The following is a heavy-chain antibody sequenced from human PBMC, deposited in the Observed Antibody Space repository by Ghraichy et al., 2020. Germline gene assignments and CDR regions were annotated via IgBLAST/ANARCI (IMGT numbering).Heavy chain of an antibody. CDR1: GFTFSSSS. Sequence: GGSLRLSCAASGFTFSSSSIHWVRQASGKGLEWVGRIRSNANSYETSYAVSGKGRFTISRDDSKNTESLKINSLKTEDTDVYYCSRQGDSSAYDIGGFDYWGQGTLVTVSS. CDR3: SRQGDSSAYDIGGFDY. V-gene: IGHV3-73*01. J-gene: IGHJ4*02. CDR2: IRSNANSYET. D-gene: IGHD3-22*01.